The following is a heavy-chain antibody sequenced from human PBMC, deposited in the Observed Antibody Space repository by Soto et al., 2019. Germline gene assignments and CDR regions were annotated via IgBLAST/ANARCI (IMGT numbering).Heavy chain of an antibody. V-gene: IGHV4-59*01. CDR1: GGSISSYY. CDR3: ARELYYYGSGSYYMHWFDP. J-gene: IGHJ5*02. CDR2: IYYSGST. Sequence: TSETLSLTCTVSGGSISSYYWSWIRQPPGKGLEWIGYIYYSGSTNYNPSLKSRVTISVDTSKNQFSLKLSSVTAADTAVYYCARELYYYGSGSYYMHWFDPWGQGTLVTVSS. D-gene: IGHD3-10*01.